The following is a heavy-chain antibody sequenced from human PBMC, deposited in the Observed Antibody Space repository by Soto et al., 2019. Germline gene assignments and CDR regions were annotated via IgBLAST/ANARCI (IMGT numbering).Heavy chain of an antibody. D-gene: IGHD3-16*01. V-gene: IGHV1-69*02. CDR2: IIPILGIA. CDR3: ASREVRFLAC. J-gene: IGHJ4*02. Sequence: QVQLVQSGAEVKKPGSSVKVSCKASGGTFSSYTISWVRQAPGQGLEWMGRIIPILGIANYAQKFQGRVTITADKSTSTAYMEMSSLRAEDTAVYYCASREVRFLACWGQGTLVTVSS. CDR1: GGTFSSYT.